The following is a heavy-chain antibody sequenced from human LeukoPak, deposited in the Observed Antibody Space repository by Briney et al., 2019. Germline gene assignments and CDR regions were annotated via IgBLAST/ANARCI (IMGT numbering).Heavy chain of an antibody. CDR2: IYHSGST. J-gene: IGHJ4*02. CDR3: AGWARSWYGGFDY. V-gene: IGHV4-4*02. CDR1: GGSISSSNW. Sequence: PSGTLSLTCAVSGGSISSSNWWSWVRQPPGKGLEWIGEIYHSGSTNYNPSLKSRVTISVDKSKNQFSLKLSSVTAADTAVYYCAGWARSWYGGFDYWGQGTLVTVSS. D-gene: IGHD6-13*01.